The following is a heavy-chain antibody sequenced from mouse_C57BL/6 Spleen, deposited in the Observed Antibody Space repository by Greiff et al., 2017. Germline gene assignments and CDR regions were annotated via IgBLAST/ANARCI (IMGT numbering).Heavy chain of an antibody. J-gene: IGHJ3*01. CDR3: APDYYGSRRTWFAY. Sequence: VQLQQSGAELVKPGASVKLSCTASGFNIKDYYMHWVKQTTEQGLEWIGRIDPEDGETKYAPKFPGKATITADTSANTAYLQLSGLTYEDNAVNYCAPDYYGSRRTWFAYWGQGTLVTVSA. D-gene: IGHD1-1*01. V-gene: IGHV14-2*01. CDR1: GFNIKDYY. CDR2: IDPEDGET.